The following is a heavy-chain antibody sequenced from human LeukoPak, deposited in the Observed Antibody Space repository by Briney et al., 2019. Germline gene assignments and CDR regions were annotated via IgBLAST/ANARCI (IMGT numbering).Heavy chain of an antibody. CDR2: ISGSGGSK. V-gene: IGHV3-23*01. J-gene: IGHJ4*02. D-gene: IGHD3-3*01. CDR3: AKQGGLPFLDRIDY. Sequence: PGGSLRLSCAACGFTLSSYAMSWVRQAPGKGLEGVSAISGSGGSKYYADCVKGRFTISRDNSKITLYLQMNTLTAEDTAVYYCAKQGGLPFLDRIDYWGQGTLVTVSS. CDR1: GFTLSSYA.